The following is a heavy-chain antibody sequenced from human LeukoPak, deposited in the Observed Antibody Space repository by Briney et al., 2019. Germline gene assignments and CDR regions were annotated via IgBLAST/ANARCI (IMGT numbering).Heavy chain of an antibody. D-gene: IGHD2-15*01. J-gene: IGHJ4*02. CDR1: GFTFDDYG. V-gene: IGHV3-20*04. Sequence: GGSLRLSCAASGFTFDDYGMNWVRQTPGKGLEWVCGISWNGGIQGYADSVRGRFTISRDNSKNTLNLQMNSLRAEDTAVYYCARDLSSGGSYYFDYWGQGTLVTVSS. CDR3: ARDLSSGGSYYFDY. CDR2: ISWNGGIQ.